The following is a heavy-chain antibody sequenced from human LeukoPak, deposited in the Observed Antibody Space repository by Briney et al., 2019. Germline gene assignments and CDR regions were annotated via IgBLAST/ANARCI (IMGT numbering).Heavy chain of an antibody. CDR1: GLPLRSYA. CDR3: AKSLNTEVTTDAFDI. CDR2: ISGSGAST. D-gene: IGHD4-23*01. Sequence: PGGSLRLSCAASGLPLRSYAMNWVRQAPGKGLEWVSTISGSGASTKYADSVKGRFTISRDNSKNTLYLKMNSLRADDTAVYYCAKSLNTEVTTDAFDIWGQGTMVTVSS. V-gene: IGHV3-23*01. J-gene: IGHJ3*02.